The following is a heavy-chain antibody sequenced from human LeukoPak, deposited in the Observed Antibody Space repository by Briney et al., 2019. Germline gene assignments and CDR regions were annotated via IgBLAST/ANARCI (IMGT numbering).Heavy chain of an antibody. CDR1: GFTFSSYA. Sequence: GGSLRLSCAASGFTFSSYAMSWVRQAPGKGLEWVSAISGSGGSTYYADSVKGRFTISRDNSKNTLYLQMNSLRAEDTAVYYCAKDRAYSSTPSTGLDYWGQGTLVTVSS. D-gene: IGHD6-13*01. V-gene: IGHV3-23*01. CDR3: AKDRAYSSTPSTGLDY. J-gene: IGHJ4*02. CDR2: ISGSGGST.